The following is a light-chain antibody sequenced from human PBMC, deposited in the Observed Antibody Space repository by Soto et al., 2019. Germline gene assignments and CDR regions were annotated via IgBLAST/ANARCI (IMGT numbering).Light chain of an antibody. J-gene: IGLJ1*01. Sequence: QSVLTQPPSASGTPGQGVTMSCSGSTSNIGSNYVYWYQQLPGTAPKLHIYRNNQRPSGVPDRFSGSKSGTSASLAISGLRSDDEADYFCATWDDSLNGFYVFGTGTKVTVL. CDR3: ATWDDSLNGFYV. CDR2: RNN. V-gene: IGLV1-47*01. CDR1: TSNIGSNY.